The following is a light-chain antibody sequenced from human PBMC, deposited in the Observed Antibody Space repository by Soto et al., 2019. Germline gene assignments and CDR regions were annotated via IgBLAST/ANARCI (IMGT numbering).Light chain of an antibody. J-gene: IGKJ1*01. V-gene: IGKV3-11*01. CDR1: QSVGTS. CDR3: QHRSSWPRS. CDR2: DAA. Sequence: DIVLTQSPATLSLSPGDRATLSCRASQSVGTSLAWYKQQPGQAPRLLIHDAAYRASGIPDRFSGSGSGTAFSLSISSLEPDDFAVYYCQHRSSWPRSFGRGTKVEV.